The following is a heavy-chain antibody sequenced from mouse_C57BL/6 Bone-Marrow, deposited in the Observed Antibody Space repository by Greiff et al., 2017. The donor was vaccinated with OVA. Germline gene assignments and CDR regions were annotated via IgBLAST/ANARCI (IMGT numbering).Heavy chain of an antibody. CDR1: GYTFTSYW. V-gene: IGHV1-5*01. Sequence: EVKLVESGTVLVRPGASVKMSCKTSGYTFTSYWMHWVKQRPGQGLEWIGAIYPGDSDTSYNQKFKGKATLTAVTSASTAYMELSSLTNEDSAVYDGTRYDYDVGFAYWGQGTLVTVSA. CDR2: IYPGDSDT. CDR3: TRYDYDVGFAY. D-gene: IGHD2-4*01. J-gene: IGHJ3*01.